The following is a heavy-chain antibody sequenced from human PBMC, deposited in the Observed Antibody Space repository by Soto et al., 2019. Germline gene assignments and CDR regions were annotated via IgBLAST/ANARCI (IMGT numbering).Heavy chain of an antibody. D-gene: IGHD6-19*01. Sequence: EVQLVESGGGLVQPGGSLRLSCADSGFIISSNWMHWVRQATGKGLVWVSRINSDGSTTSYADSVKGRFTISRDNAKNTLYLQMNSLRAEDTAVYYCARGPSGWYGFGYWGQGTLVTVSS. CDR3: ARGPSGWYGFGY. V-gene: IGHV3-74*01. CDR2: INSDGSTT. CDR1: GFIISSNW. J-gene: IGHJ4*02.